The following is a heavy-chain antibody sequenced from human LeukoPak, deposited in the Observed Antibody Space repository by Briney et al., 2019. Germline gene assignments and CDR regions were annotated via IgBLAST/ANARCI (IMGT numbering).Heavy chain of an antibody. CDR3: AKATGTLGN. CDR1: GFTFTHYA. J-gene: IGHJ4*02. CDR2: ISGSGGST. D-gene: IGHD1-1*01. Sequence: GGSLRLSCAASGFTFTHYAMSWVRQAPGKGLEWVSAISGSGGSTYYADSVKGRFTISRDNSKNTLYLQMNSLTAEDTAIYYCAKATGTLGNWGQGTLVTVSS. V-gene: IGHV3-23*01.